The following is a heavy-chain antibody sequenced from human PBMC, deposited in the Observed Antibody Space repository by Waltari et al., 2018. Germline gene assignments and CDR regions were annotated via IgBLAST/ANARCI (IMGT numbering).Heavy chain of an antibody. D-gene: IGHD2-2*01. CDR2: IHYSGST. CDR1: GGPLSSSSSY. J-gene: IGHJ5*02. V-gene: IGHV4-39*07. CDR3: ARVICPTKMTP. Sequence: QLQLQESGPGLVQPSEHLSLTCTVPGGPLSSSSSYWGWIRPPRGKGLEWIGSIHYSGSTYYNASLKSGGTISVDTSKNQCSLKLSSVTAADTAVYYCARVICPTKMTPWGQGTLVTVSS.